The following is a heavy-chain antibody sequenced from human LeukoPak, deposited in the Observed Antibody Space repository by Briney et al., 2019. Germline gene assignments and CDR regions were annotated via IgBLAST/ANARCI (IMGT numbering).Heavy chain of an antibody. CDR2: TYPGDSNT. V-gene: IGHV5-51*01. Sequence: GESLKISCKGSGYSFTNNWIGWVRQMPGKGLEWMGITYPGDSNTRYSPSFQGQVTISADKSISSAYLQWSSLKASDTTMYYCVRSPACSSGTCYPNWFDPWGQGTLVTVSS. CDR3: VRSPACSSGTCYPNWFDP. CDR1: GYSFTNNW. D-gene: IGHD2-15*01. J-gene: IGHJ5*02.